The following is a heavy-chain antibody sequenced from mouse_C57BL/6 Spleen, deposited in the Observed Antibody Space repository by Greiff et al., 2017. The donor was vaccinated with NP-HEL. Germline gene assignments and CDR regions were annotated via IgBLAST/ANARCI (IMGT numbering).Heavy chain of an antibody. J-gene: IGHJ4*01. V-gene: IGHV1-66*01. CDR3: ARFDGYYAMDY. D-gene: IGHD2-3*01. CDR1: GYSFTSYY. Sequence: QVQLQQSGPELVKPGASVKISCKASGYSFTSYYIHWVKQRPGQGLEWIGWIYPGSGNTKYNEKFKGKATLTADTSSSTAYMQLSSLTSEDSAVYYCARFDGYYAMDYWGQGTSVTVSS. CDR2: IYPGSGNT.